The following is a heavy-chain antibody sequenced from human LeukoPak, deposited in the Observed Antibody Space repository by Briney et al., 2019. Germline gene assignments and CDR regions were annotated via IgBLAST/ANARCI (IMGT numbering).Heavy chain of an antibody. CDR2: ISYDGSNK. J-gene: IGHJ6*02. Sequence: PGRSLRLSCAASGFTFSSYGMHWVRQAPGKGLEWVALISYDGSNKYYADSVKGRFTISRDNSKNTLYLQMDSLRAEDTTVYYCAKRTKVGATTFYYYGMYVWGQGATGTVSS. V-gene: IGHV3-30*18. CDR3: AKRTKVGATTFYYYGMYV. D-gene: IGHD1-26*01. CDR1: GFTFSSYG.